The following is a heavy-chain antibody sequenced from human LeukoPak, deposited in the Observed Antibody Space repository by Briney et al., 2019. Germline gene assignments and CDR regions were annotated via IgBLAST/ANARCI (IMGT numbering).Heavy chain of an antibody. CDR2: MYLNSGNT. CDR3: ARGGGSSWLTYYYYYMDV. J-gene: IGHJ6*03. CDR1: GYTFTSCD. D-gene: IGHD6-13*01. Sequence: ASVTVSFKCSGYTFTSCDFNWVRQATAQGLEWMGLMYLNSGNTGYAQKYQGRVTITRNTSISTAYMELSSLRSEDTAVYYCARGGGSSWLTYYYYYMDVWSKGTTVTVSS. V-gene: IGHV1-8*03.